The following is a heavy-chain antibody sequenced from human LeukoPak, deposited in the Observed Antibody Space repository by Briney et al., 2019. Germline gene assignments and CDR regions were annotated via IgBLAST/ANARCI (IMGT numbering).Heavy chain of an antibody. CDR3: AKVGPRPLYDILTGNGGYYYYYMDV. CDR1: GYTFSSYG. J-gene: IGHJ6*03. CDR2: IRYDGTNK. Sequence: PGGSLRISCAASGYTFSSYGMHWVRQAPGKGLEWVAFIRYDGTNKYYADSVKGRFTISRDNSKNTLYLQTNSLRAEDTAVYYCAKVGPRPLYDILTGNGGYYYYYMDVWGKGTTVTISS. V-gene: IGHV3-30*02. D-gene: IGHD3-9*01.